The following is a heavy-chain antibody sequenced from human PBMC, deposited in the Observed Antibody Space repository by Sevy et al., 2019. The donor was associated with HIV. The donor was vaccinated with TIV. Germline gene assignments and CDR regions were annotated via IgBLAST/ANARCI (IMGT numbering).Heavy chain of an antibody. D-gene: IGHD1-26*01. CDR3: AGENAWGRGYS. J-gene: IGHJ4*02. Sequence: SESLSLTCTVSGGSITSLYWIWIRQPPGKGLEWIANIYYNGHINYNPSLKSRVTLSLDTSKNQFSLRLGSVPAADTAMYYCAGENAWGRGYSWGQGTLVTVSS. V-gene: IGHV4-59*08. CDR1: GGSITSLY. CDR2: IYYNGHI.